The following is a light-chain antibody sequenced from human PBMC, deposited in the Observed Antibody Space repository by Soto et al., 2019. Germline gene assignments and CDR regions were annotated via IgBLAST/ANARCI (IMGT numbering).Light chain of an antibody. CDR2: GAS. CDR3: QQYNNWART. Sequence: EMVMTQSPATLSVSPGERATLSCRASQSVSNNLAWYQQKPGQAPRLLMYGASTRATGIPARFSGSGSGTEFTLTISSLQSADFAVYFCQQYNNWARTFGQGTKVEVK. J-gene: IGKJ1*01. V-gene: IGKV3-15*01. CDR1: QSVSNN.